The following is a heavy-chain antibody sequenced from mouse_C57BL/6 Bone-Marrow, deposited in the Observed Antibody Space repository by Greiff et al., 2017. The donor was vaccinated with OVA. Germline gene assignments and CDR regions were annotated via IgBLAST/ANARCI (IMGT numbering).Heavy chain of an antibody. V-gene: IGHV5-6*01. CDR3: ARHGDYGSFFDY. CDR1: GFTFSSYG. Sequence: EVKLVESGGDLVKPGGSLKLSCAASGFTFSSYGMSWVRQTPDKRLEWVATISSGGSYTYYPDSVKGRSTISRDNATNTLYLQMSSLKSEDTAMYYCARHGDYGSFFDYGGQGTTLTVSS. CDR2: ISSGGSYT. J-gene: IGHJ2*01. D-gene: IGHD1-1*01.